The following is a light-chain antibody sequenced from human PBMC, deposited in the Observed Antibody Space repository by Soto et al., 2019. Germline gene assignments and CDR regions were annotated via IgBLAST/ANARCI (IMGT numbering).Light chain of an antibody. Sequence: PGEIATLSSRASPSVTNYLAWYQQKPGQPPRLLIYGAFNRAAGIPARFSGSGSGTDFTLTISSLEPEDSAVYYCQQRNIWPPVTFGQGTRLEIK. CDR3: QQRNIWPPVT. V-gene: IGKV3-11*01. CDR1: PSVTNY. CDR2: GAF. J-gene: IGKJ5*01.